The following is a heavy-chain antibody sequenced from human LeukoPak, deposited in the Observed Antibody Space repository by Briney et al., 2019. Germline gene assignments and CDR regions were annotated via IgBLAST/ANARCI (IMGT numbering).Heavy chain of an antibody. Sequence: GRSLRLSCAASGFTLSSYAMHWVRQAPGKGLEWVSSISSSSSYIYYADSVKGRFTISRDNAKNSLYLQMNSLRAEDTAVYYCARIYDFWSGYSHMDVWGQGTTVTVSS. J-gene: IGHJ6*02. CDR2: ISSSSSYI. CDR3: ARIYDFWSGYSHMDV. CDR1: GFTLSSYA. V-gene: IGHV3-21*01. D-gene: IGHD3-3*01.